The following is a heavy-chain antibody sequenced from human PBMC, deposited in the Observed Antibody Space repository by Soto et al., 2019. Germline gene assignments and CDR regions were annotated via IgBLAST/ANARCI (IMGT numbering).Heavy chain of an antibody. CDR2: ISSSSSYI. D-gene: IGHD3-16*01. CDR1: GFTFSSYS. CDR3: ALGSGLISFVRRPSRYYFDY. Sequence: EVQLVESGGGLVKPGGSLRLSCAASGFTFSSYSMNWVRQAPGKGLEWVSSISSSSSYIYYADSVKGRFTISRDNAKNSLYLQMNSLRAEDTAVYYCALGSGLISFVRRPSRYYFDYWGQGTLVTVSS. V-gene: IGHV3-21*01. J-gene: IGHJ4*02.